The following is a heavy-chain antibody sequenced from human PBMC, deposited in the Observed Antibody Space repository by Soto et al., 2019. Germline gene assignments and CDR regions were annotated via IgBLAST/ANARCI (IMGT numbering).Heavy chain of an antibody. J-gene: IGHJ6*02. Sequence: GGSLRLSCAASGFTFSSYAMSWVRQAPGKGLEWVSAISGSGGSTYYADSVKGRFTISRDNSKNTLYLQMNSLRAEDTAVYYCALMDIVLVPAPESRYYRMSFWGRGTT. V-gene: IGHV3-23*01. CDR3: ALMDIVLVPAPESRYYRMSF. CDR2: ISGSGGST. D-gene: IGHD2-2*03. CDR1: GFTFSSYA.